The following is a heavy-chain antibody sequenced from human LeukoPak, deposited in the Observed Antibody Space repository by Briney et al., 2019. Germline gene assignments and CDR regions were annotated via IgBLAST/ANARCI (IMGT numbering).Heavy chain of an antibody. Sequence: SVKVSCKASGGTFTSYAISWVRQAPGQGREWMGGLIPIFHTPSYAQKFQRRVTITAHESTSPAYMELSSLRSEDTAVYYCAGVVPARGHDYWGQGTLVTVSS. CDR3: AGVVPARGHDY. CDR2: LIPIFHTP. CDR1: GGTFTSYA. D-gene: IGHD2-2*01. J-gene: IGHJ4*02. V-gene: IGHV1-69*13.